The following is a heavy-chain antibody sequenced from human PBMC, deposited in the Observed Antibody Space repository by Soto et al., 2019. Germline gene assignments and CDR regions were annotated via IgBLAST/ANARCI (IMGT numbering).Heavy chain of an antibody. Sequence: QVQLVQSGAEVKKPGSSVKVSCKASGDTFSTHSFTWVRQAPGQGLEWMVGIIPFVGTESHAKKLKDRVTISADTYTGTFFLEVSSIISDETAVFYCATSTSICGAAGDHWGQGTLVTVSS. CDR2: IIPFVGTE. J-gene: IGHJ4*02. CDR3: ATSTSICGAAGDH. V-gene: IGHV1-69*08. CDR1: GDTFSTHS. D-gene: IGHD3-3*01.